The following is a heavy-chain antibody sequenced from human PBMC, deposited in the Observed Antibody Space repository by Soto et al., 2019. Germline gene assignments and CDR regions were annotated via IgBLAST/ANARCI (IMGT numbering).Heavy chain of an antibody. CDR1: GYSFSSYG. CDR2: INTYNGNR. CDR3: ARDRLRGYDSSGFYS. D-gene: IGHD3-22*01. Sequence: QVQLVQSGAELRKPGASVKVSCKASGYSFSSYGINWVRQAPGQGLEWMGWINTYNGNRNYAQKFEDRVTMTTATSTNTVYMERRSLKSDDTAIYYCARDRLRGYDSSGFYSWGQGTRVTVSS. V-gene: IGHV1-18*01. J-gene: IGHJ4*02.